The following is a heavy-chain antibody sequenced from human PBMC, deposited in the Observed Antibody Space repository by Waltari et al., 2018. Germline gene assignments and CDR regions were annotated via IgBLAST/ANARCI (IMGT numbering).Heavy chain of an antibody. Sequence: QVQLVQSGAEVKKPGASVKVSCKVSGYTLTELSMHWVRQAPGKGLGWMGGFDPEDGRQIYAQKFQGRVTMTEDTSTDTAYMELSSLRSEDTAVYYCATDQSSSGHWYFDLWGRGTLVTVSS. CDR3: ATDQSSSGHWYFDL. D-gene: IGHD3-10*01. J-gene: IGHJ2*01. CDR1: GYTLTELS. V-gene: IGHV1-24*01. CDR2: FDPEDGRQ.